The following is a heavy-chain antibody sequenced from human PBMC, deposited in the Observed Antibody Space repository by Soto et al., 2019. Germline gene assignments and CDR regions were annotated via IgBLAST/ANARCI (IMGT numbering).Heavy chain of an antibody. CDR2: IYPGDSDT. Sequence: PGQSLRVSCKGSGYSFTSYWIGWVRHMPGKGLEWMGIIYPGDSDTRYSPSFQGQVTFSADKSIITAYLQWSSLKASDTAMDYCARVYREMETTGILNYLDYWDQGTLSTVCS. V-gene: IGHV5-51*01. J-gene: IGHJ4*02. CDR3: ARVYREMETTGILNYLDY. CDR1: GYSFTSYW. D-gene: IGHD1-1*01.